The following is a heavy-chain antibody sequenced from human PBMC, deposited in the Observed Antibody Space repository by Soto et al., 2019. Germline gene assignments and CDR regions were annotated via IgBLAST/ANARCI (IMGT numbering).Heavy chain of an antibody. Sequence: VQLLESGGGLVQPGGSLRLSCAASGFTFSSYAMSWVRQAPGKGLEWVSGISGSGGSTYYADSVKGRFTISRDNSKNTLYLQMNSLSAEDTAVYYCAKDLKQWLVPGFDYWGQGTLVTVSS. J-gene: IGHJ4*02. CDR1: GFTFSSYA. D-gene: IGHD6-19*01. CDR2: ISGSGGST. CDR3: AKDLKQWLVPGFDY. V-gene: IGHV3-23*01.